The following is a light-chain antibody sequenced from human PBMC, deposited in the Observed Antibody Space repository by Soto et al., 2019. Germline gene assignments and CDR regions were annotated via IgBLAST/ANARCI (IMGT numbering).Light chain of an antibody. V-gene: IGLV1-44*01. CDR1: SSIIGSNT. Sequence: QSVMTQPPSASGTPGQRVTISCSGSSSIIGSNTVNWYQQLPGTAPKLLIYSNNQRPSGVPDRFSGFKSGTSASLAISGRQSEHEADYSCAAWDDSLNGLWVFGTGTKLTVL. J-gene: IGLJ1*01. CDR2: SNN. CDR3: AAWDDSLNGLWV.